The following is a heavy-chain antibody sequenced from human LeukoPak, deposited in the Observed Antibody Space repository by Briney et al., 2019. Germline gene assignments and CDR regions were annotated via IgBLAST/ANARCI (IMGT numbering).Heavy chain of an antibody. V-gene: IGHV4-30-4*01. CDR3: ARYGSGSTWFDP. J-gene: IGHJ5*02. D-gene: IGHD3-10*01. Sequence: PSQTLSLNCTVSGGSISSDNYQWSWIRQPPGKGLEWIGYINYSGSTYYNPSLKSRVTISVDTSKNHFSLRLSSVTAADTAVYYCARYGSGSTWFDPWGQGTLVTVSS. CDR2: INYSGST. CDR1: GGSISSDNYQ.